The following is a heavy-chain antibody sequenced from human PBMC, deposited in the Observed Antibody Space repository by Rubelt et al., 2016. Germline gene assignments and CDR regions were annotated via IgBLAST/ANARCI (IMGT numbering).Heavy chain of an antibody. CDR2: ISSSSSTI. V-gene: IGHV3-48*04. CDR3: ARGTMITFGGVIVTFPDNWFDP. Sequence: VQLVESGGGVVQPGRSLRLSCAASGFTFSSYSMNWVRQAPGKGLEWVSYISSSSSTIYYADSVKGRFTISRDNAKNSLYLQMNSLRAEDTAVYYCARGTMITFGGVIVTFPDNWFDPWGQGTLVTVSS. D-gene: IGHD3-16*02. J-gene: IGHJ5*02. CDR1: GFTFSSYS.